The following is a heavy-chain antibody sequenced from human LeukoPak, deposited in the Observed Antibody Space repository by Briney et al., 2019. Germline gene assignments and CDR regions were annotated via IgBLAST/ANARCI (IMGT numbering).Heavy chain of an antibody. J-gene: IGHJ6*02. Sequence: PSETLSLTCAVYGGSFSGYYWSWIRQPPGRGLEWIGETNHSGSTNYNPSLKSRVTISVDTSKNQFSLKLSSVTAADTAVYYCASLPKPVVPAARRYYYGMDVWGQGTTVTVSS. CDR2: TNHSGST. CDR3: ASLPKPVVPAARRYYYGMDV. V-gene: IGHV4-34*01. CDR1: GGSFSGYY. D-gene: IGHD2-2*01.